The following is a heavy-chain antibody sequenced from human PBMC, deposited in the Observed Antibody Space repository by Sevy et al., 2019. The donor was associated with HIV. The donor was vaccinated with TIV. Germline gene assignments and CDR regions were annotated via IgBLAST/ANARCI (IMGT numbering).Heavy chain of an antibody. J-gene: IGHJ4*02. CDR3: AKGPPYCGGDCYSYFDY. CDR2: ISGSGGST. V-gene: IGHV3-23*01. Sequence: GGSLRLSCAASGFTFSGYAMSWDRQAPGKGLEWVSAISGSGGSTYYADSVKGRFTISRDNSKNTLYLQMNSLRAEDTAVYYCAKGPPYCGGDCYSYFDYWGQGTLVTVSS. CDR1: GFTFSGYA. D-gene: IGHD2-21*02.